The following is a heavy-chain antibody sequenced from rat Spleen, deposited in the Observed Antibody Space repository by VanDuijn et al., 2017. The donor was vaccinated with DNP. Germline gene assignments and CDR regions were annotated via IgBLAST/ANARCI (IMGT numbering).Heavy chain of an antibody. CDR2: IIYDGSRT. CDR1: GFTFSDYN. J-gene: IGHJ2*01. CDR3: ATLTTVSPPFDY. V-gene: IGHV5S10*01. Sequence: EVQLVESGGGLVQPGRSLKLSCAASGFTFSDYNMAWVRQAPKKGLEWVATIIYDGSRTYYRDSVKGRFTISRDNAKSTLYLQMDSLRSEDTATYYCATLTTVSPPFDYWGQGVMVTVSS. D-gene: IGHD1-1*01.